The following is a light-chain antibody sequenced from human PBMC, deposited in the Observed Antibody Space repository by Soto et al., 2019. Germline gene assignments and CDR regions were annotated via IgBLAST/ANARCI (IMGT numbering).Light chain of an antibody. CDR2: EAS. V-gene: IGKV3-11*01. CDR3: QQHPDWPLT. J-gene: IGKJ4*01. Sequence: EIVLTQSPPTLSSSPGARATLSFRASQSVGNNLAWYQQKRGQAPGLLIYEASTGATGIPARFSGSGSATDFTRPIRSLEPEDFVVYYCQQHPDWPLTFGGGTKVDIK. CDR1: QSVGNN.